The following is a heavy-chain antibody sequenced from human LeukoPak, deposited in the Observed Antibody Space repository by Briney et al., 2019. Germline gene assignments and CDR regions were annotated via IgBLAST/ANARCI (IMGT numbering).Heavy chain of an antibody. D-gene: IGHD4-11*01. Sequence: GGSLRLSCAASGFTFSSYAMSWVRQAPGKGLEWVSAISGSGGSTYYADSVKGRFTISRDNSRNTLYLQMNSLRAEDTAVYYCARTSPLTTVTYWGQGTLVTVSS. J-gene: IGHJ4*02. CDR3: ARTSPLTTVTY. CDR1: GFTFSSYA. V-gene: IGHV3-23*01. CDR2: ISGSGGST.